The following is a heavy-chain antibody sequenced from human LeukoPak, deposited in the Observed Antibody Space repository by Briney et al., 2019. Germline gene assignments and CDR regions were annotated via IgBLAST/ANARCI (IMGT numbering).Heavy chain of an antibody. J-gene: IGHJ4*02. D-gene: IGHD6-19*01. V-gene: IGHV4-39*01. Sequence: PSETLSLTCTVSGGSISSSSYYWGWIRQPPGKGLEWIGTIYYSGSTYYNSSLKSRVTISVDTSKNQFSLKLSSVTAADTAVYYCARGYSSGWYRYYFDYWGQGTLVTVSS. CDR2: IYYSGST. CDR1: GGSISSSSYY. CDR3: ARGYSSGWYRYYFDY.